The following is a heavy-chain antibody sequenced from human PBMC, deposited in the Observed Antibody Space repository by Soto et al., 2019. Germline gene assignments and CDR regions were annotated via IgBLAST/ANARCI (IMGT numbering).Heavy chain of an antibody. Sequence: QVQLVQSGAEVKKPGSSVKVSCKASGGTFSTTAFSWVRQAPGQGLEWVGGIVPMFDTPVYAQKFQDRVTINADGYTSTAYMEMRSLTSDDTAVYFCAGERGNRPVAGSSACEIWGQGTQVTVSS. J-gene: IGHJ3*02. CDR3: AGERGNRPVAGSSACEI. V-gene: IGHV1-69*01. D-gene: IGHD6-19*01. CDR1: GGTFSTTA. CDR2: IVPMFDTP.